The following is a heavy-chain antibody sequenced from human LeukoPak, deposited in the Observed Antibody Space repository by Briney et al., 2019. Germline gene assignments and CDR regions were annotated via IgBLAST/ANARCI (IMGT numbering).Heavy chain of an antibody. CDR3: ARVVGASSKYYFDY. D-gene: IGHD1-26*01. CDR1: GYTFTGYG. Sequence: ASVKVSCKASGYTFTGYGISWVRQAPGQGLEWMGWISAYNGNTNYAQKLQGRVTMTTDTSTSTAYMELRSLRSDDTAVYYCARVVGASSKYYFDYWGQGTLVTVSS. J-gene: IGHJ4*02. CDR2: ISAYNGNT. V-gene: IGHV1-18*01.